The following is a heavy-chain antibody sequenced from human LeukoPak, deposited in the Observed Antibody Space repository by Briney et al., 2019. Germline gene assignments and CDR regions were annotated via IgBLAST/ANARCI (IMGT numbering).Heavy chain of an antibody. CDR3: ARPRGYSLSTGFDP. Sequence: SETLSLTCTVSGGSISSSSYYWGWIRQPPGKGLEWIGSIYYSGSTYYNPSLKSRVTISVDTSKNQFSLKLSSVTAADTAVYYCARPRGYSLSTGFDPWGQGTLVTVSS. V-gene: IGHV4-39*07. CDR1: GGSISSSSYY. J-gene: IGHJ5*02. D-gene: IGHD5-18*01. CDR2: IYYSGST.